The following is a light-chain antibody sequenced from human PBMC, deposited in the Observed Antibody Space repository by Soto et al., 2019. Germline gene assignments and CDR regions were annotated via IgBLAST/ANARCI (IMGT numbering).Light chain of an antibody. V-gene: IGKV1-5*01. CDR3: QQYNSYPYT. CDR2: DAS. Sequence: DIQMTQSPSTLSASVGDRVTITCRASQSIRNWLAWYQQKPGKAPNLLIYDASSLESGVPSRFSGSGSGTEFTLTISSLQPDDFATYYCQQYNSYPYTFGQGTKLEIK. CDR1: QSIRNW. J-gene: IGKJ2*01.